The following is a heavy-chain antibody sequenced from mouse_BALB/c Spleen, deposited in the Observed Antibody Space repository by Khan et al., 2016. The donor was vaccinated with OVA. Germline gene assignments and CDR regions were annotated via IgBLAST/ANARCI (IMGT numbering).Heavy chain of an antibody. D-gene: IGHD2-4*01. J-gene: IGHJ3*01. CDR3: ARDYDYEEGLDY. Sequence: QVQLQQSGPGLVQPSQSLSITCTVSGFSLTTYGVHWVRQSPGKGLEWLGVIWSGGSTDYNAAFKSRLSISKDSSKSQVFFKMNSLQVNDTAIYYCARDYDYEEGLDYWGQGTLVTVSA. CDR1: GFSLTTYG. CDR2: IWSGGST. V-gene: IGHV2-2*02.